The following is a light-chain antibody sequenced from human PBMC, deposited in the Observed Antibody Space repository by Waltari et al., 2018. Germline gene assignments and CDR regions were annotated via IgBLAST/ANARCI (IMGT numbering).Light chain of an antibody. CDR3: QQYGSSPRT. Sequence: EIVLTQSPGTLSLSPGERATLSCRASQRVSSSYLAWYQQKPGQAPRLLMYGASSRATGIPDRFSGSGSGTDFTLTISRLEPEDCAVYYCQQYGSSPRTFGQGTRLEIK. CDR1: QRVSSSY. CDR2: GAS. J-gene: IGKJ5*01. V-gene: IGKV3-20*01.